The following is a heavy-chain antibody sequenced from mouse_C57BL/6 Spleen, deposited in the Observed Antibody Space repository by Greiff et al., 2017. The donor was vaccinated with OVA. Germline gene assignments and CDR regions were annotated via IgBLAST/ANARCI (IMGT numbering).Heavy chain of an antibody. Sequence: QVQLQQPGAELVKPGASVKLSCKASGYTFTSYWMHWVKQRPGQGLEWIGMIHPNSGSTNYNEKFKSKATLTVDKSSSTAYMQLSSLTSEDSAVFYCADDGYYEGIGAMDYWGQGTSVTVSS. CDR1: GYTFTSYW. J-gene: IGHJ4*01. V-gene: IGHV1-64*01. CDR2: IHPNSGST. D-gene: IGHD2-3*01. CDR3: ADDGYYEGIGAMDY.